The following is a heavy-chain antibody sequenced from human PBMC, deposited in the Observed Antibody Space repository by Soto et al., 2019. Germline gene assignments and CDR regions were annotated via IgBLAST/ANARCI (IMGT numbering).Heavy chain of an antibody. J-gene: IGHJ6*02. V-gene: IGHV4-34*01. D-gene: IGHD3-3*01. CDR1: GGSFSGYY. Sequence: SETLSLPCAVYGGSFSGYYWSWIRQPPGKGLEWIGEINHSGSTNYNPSLKSRVTISVDTSKNQFSLKLSSVTATDTAVYYCARQGLWSGYYEGTSYYYYYGMDVWGQGTTVTVSS. CDR2: INHSGST. CDR3: ARQGLWSGYYEGTSYYYYYGMDV.